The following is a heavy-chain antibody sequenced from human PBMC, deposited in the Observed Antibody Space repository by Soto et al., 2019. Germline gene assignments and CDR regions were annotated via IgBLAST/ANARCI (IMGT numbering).Heavy chain of an antibody. J-gene: IGHJ4*02. CDR2: ISSRSTNI. V-gene: IGHV3-21*06. Sequence: GGSLRLACVVSGFTFSGYSMAWVRQAPGRGLEWVASISSRSTNIDYADSVKGRFTISRDNAKNLVSLQMSSLRGEDTALYYCAKFTVSGYRRLSYYFHYPGPAPPLTV. CDR3: AKFTVSGYRRLSYYFHY. D-gene: IGHD3-16*02. CDR1: GFTFSGYS.